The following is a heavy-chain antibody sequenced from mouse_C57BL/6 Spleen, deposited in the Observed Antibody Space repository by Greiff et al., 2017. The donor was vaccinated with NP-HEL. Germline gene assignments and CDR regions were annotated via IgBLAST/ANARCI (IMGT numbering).Heavy chain of an antibody. CDR1: GYTFTSYW. D-gene: IGHD1-1*01. V-gene: IGHV1-52*01. CDR2: IDPSDSET. CDR3: AREEGSLLRYPY. Sequence: QVQLQQSGAELVRPGSSVKLSCKASGYTFTSYWMHWVKQRPIQGLEWIGNIDPSDSETHYNQKFKDKATLTVDKSSSTAYMQLSSLTSEDSAVYYCAREEGSLLRYPYWGQGTTLTVSS. J-gene: IGHJ2*01.